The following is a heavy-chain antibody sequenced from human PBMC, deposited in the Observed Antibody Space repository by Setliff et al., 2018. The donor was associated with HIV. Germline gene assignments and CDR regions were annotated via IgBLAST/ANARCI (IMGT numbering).Heavy chain of an antibody. D-gene: IGHD4-4*01. CDR1: GYSFTSYW. Sequence: PGESLKISCKGSGYSFTSYWIGWVRQMPRKGLEWMGIIYPGGSDTRYSPSFQGQVTISADKSISTAYLQWSSLKASDTAMYYCARLGAYSNYYFDYWGQGTLVTVSS. V-gene: IGHV5-51*01. J-gene: IGHJ4*02. CDR2: IYPGGSDT. CDR3: ARLGAYSNYYFDY.